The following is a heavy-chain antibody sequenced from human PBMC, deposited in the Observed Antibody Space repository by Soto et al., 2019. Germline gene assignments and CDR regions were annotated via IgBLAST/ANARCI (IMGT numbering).Heavy chain of an antibody. V-gene: IGHV3-30*03. Sequence: QVQLVESGGGVVQPGRSLRLSCAASGFTFSSYGMHWVRQAPGKGLEWVAVISYDGTNKYYEDSVKGRFTLSRDNYKNALHLEMNSLRAEETSVYYCARDQDSGTADYWGQGTLVTVSS. CDR3: ARDQDSGTADY. J-gene: IGHJ4*02. CDR1: GFTFSSYG. D-gene: IGHD3-10*01. CDR2: ISYDGTNK.